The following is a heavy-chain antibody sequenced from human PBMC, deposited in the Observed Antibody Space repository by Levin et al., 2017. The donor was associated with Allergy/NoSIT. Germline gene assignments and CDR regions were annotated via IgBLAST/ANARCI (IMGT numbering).Heavy chain of an antibody. D-gene: IGHD2-2*02. Sequence: GSLRLSCAASGFTFSSYWMHWVRQAPGKGLVWVSRINSDGSSTSYADSVKGRFTISRDNAKNTLYLQMNSLRAEDTAVYYCARGYLYCSSTSCYRGYYFDYWGQGTLVTVSS. CDR3: ARGYLYCSSTSCYRGYYFDY. CDR2: INSDGSST. J-gene: IGHJ4*02. CDR1: GFTFSSYW. V-gene: IGHV3-74*01.